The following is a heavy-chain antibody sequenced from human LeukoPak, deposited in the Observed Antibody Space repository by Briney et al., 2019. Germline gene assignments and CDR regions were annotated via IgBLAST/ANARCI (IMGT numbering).Heavy chain of an antibody. CDR1: GFTFSSYS. V-gene: IGHV3-21*01. J-gene: IGHJ4*02. Sequence: GGSLRLSCAASGFTFSSYSMNWVRQAPGKGLEWVSSISSSSSYIYYADSVKGRFTISRDNAKNSLYLQMNSLRAEDTAVYYCARSIVGATPPFDYWGQGTLVTVSS. D-gene: IGHD1-26*01. CDR3: ARSIVGATPPFDY. CDR2: ISSSSSYI.